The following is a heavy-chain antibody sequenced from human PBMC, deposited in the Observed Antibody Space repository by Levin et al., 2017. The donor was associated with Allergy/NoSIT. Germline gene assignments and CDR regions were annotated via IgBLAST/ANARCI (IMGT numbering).Heavy chain of an antibody. V-gene: IGHV3-30-3*01. J-gene: IGHJ5*02. CDR3: ARDRASSGYNWFDP. Sequence: GESLKISCAASGFTFSSYAMHWVRQAPGKGLEWVAVISYDGSNKYYADSVKGRFTISRDNSKNTLYLQMNSLRAEDTAVYYCARDRASSGYNWFDPWGQGTLVTVSS. CDR2: ISYDGSNK. D-gene: IGHD6-19*01. CDR1: GFTFSSYA.